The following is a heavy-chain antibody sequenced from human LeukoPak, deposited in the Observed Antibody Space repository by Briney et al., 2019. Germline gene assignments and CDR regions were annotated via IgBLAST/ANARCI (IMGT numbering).Heavy chain of an antibody. CDR2: IWYDGSNK. CDR1: GFTFSSYG. J-gene: IGHJ4*02. D-gene: IGHD6-13*01. CDR3: ARDKRGIAAAGNFDY. V-gene: IGHV3-33*01. Sequence: QPGGSLRLSCAASGFTFSSYGMHWVRQAPGKGLEWVAVIWYDGSNKYYADSVKGRFTISRDNSKNTLYLQMNSLRAEDTAVYYCARDKRGIAAAGNFDYWGQGTLVTVSS.